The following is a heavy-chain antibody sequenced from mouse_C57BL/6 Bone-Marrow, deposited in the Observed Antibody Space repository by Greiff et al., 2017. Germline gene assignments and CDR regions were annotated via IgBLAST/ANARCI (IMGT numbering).Heavy chain of an antibody. Sequence: QVQLQQPGAELVKPGASVKMSCKASGYAFTNYLIEWVKQRPGQGLEWIGVINPGSGGTNYNEKFKGKATLTADKSSSPAYMQLSSLTSEDSAVYFCAIRGIYYEADYAMDYGGQGTSVTVSA. D-gene: IGHD2-4*01. CDR1: GYAFTNYL. J-gene: IGHJ4*01. V-gene: IGHV1-54*01. CDR3: AIRGIYYEADYAMDY. CDR2: INPGSGGT.